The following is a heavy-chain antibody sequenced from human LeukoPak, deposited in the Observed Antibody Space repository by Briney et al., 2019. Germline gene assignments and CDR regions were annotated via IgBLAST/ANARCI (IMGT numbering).Heavy chain of an antibody. CDR2: IYTSGST. CDR3: ARGGKRGSYSFDY. J-gene: IGHJ4*02. CDR1: GGSISSYY. V-gene: IGHV4-4*07. Sequence: SETLSLTCTLSGGSISSYYWSWIREPAGKGLEWIGRIYTSGSTNYNQPLKSRVTMSVDTSKNQFSLKLSSVTAADTAVYYCARGGKRGSYSFDYWGQGTLVTVSS. D-gene: IGHD1-26*01.